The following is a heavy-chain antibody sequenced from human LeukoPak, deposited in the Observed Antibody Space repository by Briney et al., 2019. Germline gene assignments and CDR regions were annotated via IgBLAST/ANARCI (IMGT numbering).Heavy chain of an antibody. CDR2: INNDGSST. D-gene: IGHD1-26*01. CDR1: GFTFSTYA. Sequence: GGSLRLSCATSGFTFSTYAMCWVRQAPGKGLVWVSRINNDGSSTSYADSVKGRFTLSRDNAKNMLFLQMNSLRAEDTAVYYCVRVLGSPFDYWGQGTLVTVSS. J-gene: IGHJ4*02. CDR3: VRVLGSPFDY. V-gene: IGHV3-74*01.